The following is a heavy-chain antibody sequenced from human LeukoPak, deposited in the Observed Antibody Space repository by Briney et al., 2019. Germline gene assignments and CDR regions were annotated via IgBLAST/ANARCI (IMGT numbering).Heavy chain of an antibody. Sequence: ASVKVSCKASGYTFTSYGISWVRQAPGQGLEWMGWISAYNGNTNYAQKLQGRVTMTTDTSTSTAYMELRSLRSDDTAVYYCAGDMITFGGVIDPFDYWGQGTLVTVSS. CDR3: AGDMITFGGVIDPFDY. D-gene: IGHD3-16*02. V-gene: IGHV1-18*01. CDR1: GYTFTSYG. CDR2: ISAYNGNT. J-gene: IGHJ4*02.